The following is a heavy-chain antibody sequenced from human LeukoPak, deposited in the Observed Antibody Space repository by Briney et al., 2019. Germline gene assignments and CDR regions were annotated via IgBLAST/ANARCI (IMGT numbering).Heavy chain of an antibody. CDR1: GESFNDYY. CDR3: ARFSHHYNYVWGSFRYDY. D-gene: IGHD3-16*02. Sequence: SETLSLTCAVYGESFNDYYWSWIRQPPGKGLEWIGEINHSGSTNYNSSLKSRVTISVDTSKNQFSLKLRSVTDAATATYYCARFSHHYNYVWGSFRYDYWGQGTLVTVSS. V-gene: IGHV4-34*01. J-gene: IGHJ4*02. CDR2: INHSGST.